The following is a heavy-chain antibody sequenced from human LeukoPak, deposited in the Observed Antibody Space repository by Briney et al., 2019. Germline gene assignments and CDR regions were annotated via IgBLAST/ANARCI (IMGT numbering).Heavy chain of an antibody. V-gene: IGHV3-23*01. J-gene: IGHJ4*02. Sequence: GGSLRLSCAASGFTFSSYAMSWVRQAPGKGLEWVSAVSGSGGGTNYADSVKGRFTTSRDNSKNTLYLQMNSLRAEDTAVYYCANEGITIFGVAHDYWGQGTLVTVSS. D-gene: IGHD3-3*01. CDR2: VSGSGGGT. CDR1: GFTFSSYA. CDR3: ANEGITIFGVAHDY.